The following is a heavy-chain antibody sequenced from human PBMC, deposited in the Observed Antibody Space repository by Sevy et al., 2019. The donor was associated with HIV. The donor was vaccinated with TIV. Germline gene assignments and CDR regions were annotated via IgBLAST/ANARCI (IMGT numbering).Heavy chain of an antibody. D-gene: IGHD6-6*01. V-gene: IGHV3-30-3*01. Sequence: GGSLRLSCAASGFTFSSYAMHWVRQAPGKGLEWVAVISYDGSNKYYADSVKGRFTISRDNSKNTLYLQMNSLGAEDTAVYYCARAGRSSSSPYFDYWGQGTLVTVSS. CDR2: ISYDGSNK. CDR3: ARAGRSSSSPYFDY. CDR1: GFTFSSYA. J-gene: IGHJ4*02.